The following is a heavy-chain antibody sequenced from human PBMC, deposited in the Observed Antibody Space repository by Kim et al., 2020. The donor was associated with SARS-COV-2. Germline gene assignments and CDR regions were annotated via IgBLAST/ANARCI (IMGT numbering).Heavy chain of an antibody. CDR1: GGSISSGGYY. CDR2: IYYSGST. J-gene: IGHJ4*02. Sequence: SETLSLTCTVSGGSISSGGYYWSWIRQHPGKGLEWIRYIYYSGSTYYNPSLKSRVTISVDTSKNQFSLKLSSVTAADTAVYYCARVRTTMIVVVMYFDYWGQGTLVTVSS. CDR3: ARVRTTMIVVVMYFDY. D-gene: IGHD3-22*01. V-gene: IGHV4-31*03.